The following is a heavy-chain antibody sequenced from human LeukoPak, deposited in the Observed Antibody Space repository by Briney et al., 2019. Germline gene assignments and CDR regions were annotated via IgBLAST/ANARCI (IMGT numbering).Heavy chain of an antibody. CDR2: IYYSGST. CDR3: ARDSPSEWERRPYYFDY. Sequence: PSETLSLTCTVSGGSISSSSYYWGWIRQPPGKGLEWIGSIYYSGSTYYNPSLKSRVTISVDTSKNQFSLKLSSVTAADTAVYYCARDSPSEWERRPYYFDYWGQGTLVTVSS. V-gene: IGHV4-39*07. D-gene: IGHD1-26*01. CDR1: GGSISSSSYY. J-gene: IGHJ4*02.